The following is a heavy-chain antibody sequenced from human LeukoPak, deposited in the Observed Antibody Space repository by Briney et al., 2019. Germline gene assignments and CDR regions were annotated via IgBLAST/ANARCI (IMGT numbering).Heavy chain of an antibody. J-gene: IGHJ4*02. CDR3: AREGAVAGIFGY. CDR2: INPSGGST. D-gene: IGHD6-19*01. CDR1: GYTFTRYY. V-gene: IGHV1-46*04. Sequence: ASVKVSCKASGYTFTRYYMHWVRQAPGQGLEWMGIINPSGGSTSYAQKLQGRVTMTRDTSTGTVYMELSSLRSEDTAVYYCAREGAVAGIFGYWGQGTLVTVSS.